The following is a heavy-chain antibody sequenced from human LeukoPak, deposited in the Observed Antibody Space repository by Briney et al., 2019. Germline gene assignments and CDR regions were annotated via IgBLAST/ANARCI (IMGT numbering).Heavy chain of an antibody. V-gene: IGHV4-59*12. D-gene: IGHD3-16*02. CDR3: ARDLPYDYVWGSYRYHFDY. Sequence: PSETLSLTCTVSGGSLTGYFWSWIRQPPGKGLEWIGYVFYSGNTRYNPSLESRVTTSVDTSKNQFSLKLSSVTAADTAVYYCARDLPYDYVWGSYRYHFDYWGQGTLVTVSS. J-gene: IGHJ4*02. CDR1: GGSLTGYF. CDR2: VFYSGNT.